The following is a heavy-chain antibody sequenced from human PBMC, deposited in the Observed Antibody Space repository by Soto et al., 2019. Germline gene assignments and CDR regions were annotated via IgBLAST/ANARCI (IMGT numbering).Heavy chain of an antibody. V-gene: IGHV1-46*01. D-gene: IGHD3-22*01. Sequence: ASVKVSCKASGYTFTSYYMHWVRQAPGQGLEWMGIINPSGGSTSYAQKFQGRVTMTRDTSTSTVYMELSSLRSEDTAVYYCARLRANRAHSDSSGYSRSLLAFDIWRKGPMVSVS. CDR3: ARLRANRAHSDSSGYSRSLLAFDI. CDR1: GYTFTSYY. J-gene: IGHJ3*02. CDR2: INPSGGST.